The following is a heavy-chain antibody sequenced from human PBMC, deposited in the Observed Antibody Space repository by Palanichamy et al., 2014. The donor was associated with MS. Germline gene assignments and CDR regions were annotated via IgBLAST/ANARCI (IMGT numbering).Heavy chain of an antibody. CDR1: GFTFSSYS. CDR3: ARDQTTTVTTDAFDI. CDR2: ISSSSSYT. J-gene: IGHJ3*02. Sequence: EVQLVESGGGLVKPGGSLRLSCAASGFTFSSYSMNWVRQAPGKGLEWVSSISSSSSYTYYADSVKGRFTISRDNAKNSLYLQMNSLRAEDTAVYYCARDQTTTVTTDAFDIWGQGTMVTVSS. V-gene: IGHV3-21*01. D-gene: IGHD4-17*01.